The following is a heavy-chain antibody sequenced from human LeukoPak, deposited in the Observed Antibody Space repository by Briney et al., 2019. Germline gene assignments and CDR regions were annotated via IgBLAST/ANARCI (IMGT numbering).Heavy chain of an antibody. CDR1: GGSISSYY. CDR3: ARGLTGMVRGATQFDY. J-gene: IGHJ4*02. Sequence: PSETLSLTCTVSGGSISSYYWSWIRQPPGKGRVGIGYIYYSGSTNYNPSLKSRVTISVDTSKNQFSLKLSSVTAADTAVYYCARGLTGMVRGATQFDYWGQGTLVTVSS. D-gene: IGHD3-10*01. V-gene: IGHV4-59*01. CDR2: IYYSGST.